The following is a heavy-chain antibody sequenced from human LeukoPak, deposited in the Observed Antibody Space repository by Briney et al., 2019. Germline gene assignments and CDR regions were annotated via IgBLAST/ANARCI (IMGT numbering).Heavy chain of an antibody. J-gene: IGHJ6*03. CDR2: IYSGGTT. V-gene: IGHV3-66*01. CDR1: GFTVSSNY. CDR3: ARGGYGGNSGYYYYMDV. D-gene: IGHD4-23*01. Sequence: GGSLRLSCAASGFTVSSNYMAWVRQAPGKGLEWVSIIYSGGTTYYADSVKGRFTISRDNSKNTVFLQMNSLRAEDTAMYYCARGGYGGNSGYYYYMDVWGKGTTVTVSS.